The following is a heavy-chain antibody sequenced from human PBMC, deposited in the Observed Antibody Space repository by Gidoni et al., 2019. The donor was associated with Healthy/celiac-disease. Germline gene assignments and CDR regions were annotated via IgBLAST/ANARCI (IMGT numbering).Heavy chain of an antibody. CDR1: GFTFSSYV. CDR2: IWYDGSNK. CDR3: ARDPRRYCSGGSCYSSWFDP. D-gene: IGHD2-15*01. J-gene: IGHJ5*02. V-gene: IGHV3-33*01. Sequence: QVQRVESWGGVVQPGRSRRLSCAASGFTFSSYVMHWVRQAPGKGLEWVAVIWYDGSNKYYADSVKGRFTISRDNSKNTLYLQMNSLRAEDTAVYYCARDPRRYCSGGSCYSSWFDPWGQGTLVTVSS.